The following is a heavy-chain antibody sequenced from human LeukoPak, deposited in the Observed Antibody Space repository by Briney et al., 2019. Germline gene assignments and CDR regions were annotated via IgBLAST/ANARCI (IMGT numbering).Heavy chain of an antibody. J-gene: IGHJ4*02. CDR2: INQDGSEK. CDR3: AGVAAFGGVIVLPDY. Sequence: GGSLRLSCAASDFTFRSYWMGWVRQAPGRRPEWVANINQDGSEKFYVDSVRGRFTISRDNAKNSLYLQMNSLRAEDTAVYYCAGVAAFGGVIVLPDYWGQGTLVTVSS. V-gene: IGHV3-7*04. D-gene: IGHD3-16*02. CDR1: DFTFRSYW.